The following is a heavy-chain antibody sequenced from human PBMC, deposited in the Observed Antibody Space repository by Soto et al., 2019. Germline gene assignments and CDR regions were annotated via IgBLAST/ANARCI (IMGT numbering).Heavy chain of an antibody. CDR1: GFTFSSYG. CDR3: ARGGEDIVVVPAAIYSYYYGMDV. J-gene: IGHJ6*02. Sequence: GGSLRLSCAASGFTFSSYGMHWVRQAPGKGLEWVAVIWYDGSNKYYADSVKGRFTISRDNSKNTLYLQMNSLRAEDTAVYYCARGGEDIVVVPAAIYSYYYGMDVWGQGTTVTVSS. CDR2: IWYDGSNK. D-gene: IGHD2-2*01. V-gene: IGHV3-33*01.